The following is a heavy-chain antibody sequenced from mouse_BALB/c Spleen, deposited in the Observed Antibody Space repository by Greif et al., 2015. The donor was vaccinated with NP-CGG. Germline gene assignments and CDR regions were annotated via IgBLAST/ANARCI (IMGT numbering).Heavy chain of an antibody. CDR1: GFTFSSYT. V-gene: IGHV5-6-4*01. Sequence: EVKLMESGGGLVKPGGSLELSCAASGFTFSSYTMSWVRQTPEKRLEWVATISSGGSYTYYPDSVKGRFTISRDNAKNTLYLQMSSLKSEDTAMYYCTRDRTGTGYFDVWGAGTTVTVSS. CDR3: TRDRTGTGYFDV. D-gene: IGHD4-1*01. J-gene: IGHJ1*01. CDR2: ISSGGSYT.